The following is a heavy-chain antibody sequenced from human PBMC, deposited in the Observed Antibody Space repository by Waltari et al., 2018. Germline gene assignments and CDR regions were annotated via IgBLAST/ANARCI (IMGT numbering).Heavy chain of an antibody. Sequence: QVQLQESGPGLVKPSETLSLTCTVSGGSISSYYWSWIRQPPGKGLEWIGYIYYSGSTNYNPSLKSRVTISVDTSKNQFSLKLSSVTAADTAVYYCARGYITGTTIWFDPWGQGTLVTVSS. D-gene: IGHD1-7*01. V-gene: IGHV4-59*01. CDR1: GGSISSYY. CDR3: ARGYITGTTIWFDP. CDR2: IYYSGST. J-gene: IGHJ5*02.